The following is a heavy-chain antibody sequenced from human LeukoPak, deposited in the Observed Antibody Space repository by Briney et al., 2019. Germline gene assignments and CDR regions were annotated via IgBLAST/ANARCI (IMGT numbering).Heavy chain of an antibody. V-gene: IGHV4-59*08. CDR2: IYYSGST. Sequence: SETLSLTCTVSGGSISSYYWSWIRQPPGKGLEWIGYIYYSGSTNYNPSLKSRVTISVDTSKNQFSLKLSSVTAADTAVYYCARATSGYYLHWGQGTLVTVSS. CDR3: ARATSGYYLH. D-gene: IGHD3-3*01. J-gene: IGHJ4*02. CDR1: GGSISSYY.